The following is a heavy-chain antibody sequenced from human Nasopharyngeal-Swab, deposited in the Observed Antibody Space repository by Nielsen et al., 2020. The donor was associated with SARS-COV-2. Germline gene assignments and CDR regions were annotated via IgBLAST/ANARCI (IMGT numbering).Heavy chain of an antibody. J-gene: IGHJ1*01. D-gene: IGHD6-25*01. CDR1: GFTFSSYA. Sequence: GESLKISCAASGFTFSSYAMSWVRQAPGKGLEWISYISGGSGTIYYADSVKGRFTISRDNAKRSLYLQLNSLRAEDTAVYYCGQIGGYWGQGTLVSVSS. CDR2: ISGGSGTI. V-gene: IGHV3-48*04. CDR3: GQIGGY.